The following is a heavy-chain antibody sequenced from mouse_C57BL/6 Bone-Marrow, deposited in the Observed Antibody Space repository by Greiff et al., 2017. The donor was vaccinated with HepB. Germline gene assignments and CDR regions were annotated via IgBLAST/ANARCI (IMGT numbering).Heavy chain of an antibody. CDR2: IRNKANGYTT. V-gene: IGHV7-3*01. Sequence: DVKLVESGGGLVQPGGSLSLSCAASGFTFTDYYMSWVRQPPGKALEWLGFIRNKANGYTTEYSASVKGRFTISRDNSQSILYLQMNALRAEDSATYYCARSPIAGGLDYWGQGTTLTVSS. J-gene: IGHJ2*01. CDR1: GFTFTDYY. CDR3: ARSPIAGGLDY. D-gene: IGHD2-12*01.